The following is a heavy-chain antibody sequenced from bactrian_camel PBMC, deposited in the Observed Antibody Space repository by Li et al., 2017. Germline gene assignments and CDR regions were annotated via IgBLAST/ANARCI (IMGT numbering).Heavy chain of an antibody. CDR1: EFIHVSEC. J-gene: IGHJ4*01. V-gene: IGHV3S53*01. D-gene: IGHD1*01. Sequence: HVQLVESGGGSVQTGGSLRLSCAASEFIHVSECMAWFRQAPGKEREGVVLIDSDGTVKNADSVKGRFTLSKDNDKNTLYLQMNSLKPEDTAMYYCAADLPWYDGVCTYKYMGQGTQVTV. CDR2: IDSDGTV.